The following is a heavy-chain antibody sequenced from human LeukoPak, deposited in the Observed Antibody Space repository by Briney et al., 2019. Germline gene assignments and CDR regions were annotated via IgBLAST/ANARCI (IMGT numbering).Heavy chain of an antibody. CDR2: IIPIFGTA. J-gene: IGHJ6*04. CDR1: GGTFSSYA. CDR3: ARCSGYSSGWYWVDV. Sequence: SVKVSCKASGGTFSSYAISWVRQAPGQGLEWMGGIIPIFGTANYAQKFQGRVTITTDESTCTAYMELSSLRSEDTAVYYCARCSGYSSGWYWVDVWGKGTTVTVSS. D-gene: IGHD6-19*01. V-gene: IGHV1-69*05.